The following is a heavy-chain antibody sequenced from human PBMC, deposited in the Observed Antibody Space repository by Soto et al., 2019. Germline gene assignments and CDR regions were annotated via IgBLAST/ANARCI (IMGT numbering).Heavy chain of an antibody. CDR3: ATLVYGDLPDY. V-gene: IGHV4-39*01. D-gene: IGHD4-17*01. J-gene: IGHJ4*02. CDR2: IYYSGST. CDR1: GGSISSSSYY. Sequence: SETLSLTCTVSGGSISSSSYYWGWIRQPPGKGLEWIGSIYYSGSTYYNPSLKSRVTISVDTSKNQFSLKLSSVTAADTAVYYCATLVYGDLPDYWGQGTLVTVSS.